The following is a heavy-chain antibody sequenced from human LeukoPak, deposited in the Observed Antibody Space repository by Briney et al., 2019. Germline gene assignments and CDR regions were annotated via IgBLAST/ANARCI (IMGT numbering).Heavy chain of an antibody. V-gene: IGHV3-7*01. CDR3: ARDLSVG. D-gene: IGHD2/OR15-2a*01. CDR2: IKEDGSEK. CDR1: GFTFSRFW. Sequence: GGSLRLSCAASGFTFSRFWMTWVRQAPGRGLVWVANIKEDGSEKNYVDSVKGRFTISRDNAKNSLYLQMNSLRAEDTAVYYCARDLSVGGGQGTLVTVSS. J-gene: IGHJ4*02.